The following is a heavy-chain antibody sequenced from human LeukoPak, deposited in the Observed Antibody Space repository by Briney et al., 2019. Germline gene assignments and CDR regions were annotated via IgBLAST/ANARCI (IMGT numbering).Heavy chain of an antibody. CDR1: GGSISSGSYY. J-gene: IGHJ6*03. CDR2: IYTSGST. V-gene: IGHV4-61*02. Sequence: SEXXSLTCTVSGGSISSGSYYWRWIRQPAGKGLEWIGRIYTSGSTNYNPSLKSRVTISVDTSKKQFSLKLSSVTAADTAVYYCARVRGCSSTSCPRYYYYYMDVWGKGTTVTVSS. CDR3: ARVRGCSSTSCPRYYYYYMDV. D-gene: IGHD2-2*01.